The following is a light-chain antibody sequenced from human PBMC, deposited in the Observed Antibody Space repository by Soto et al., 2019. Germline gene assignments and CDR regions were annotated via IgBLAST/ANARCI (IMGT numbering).Light chain of an antibody. CDR3: SSYTNINTRACV. V-gene: IGLV2-14*01. Sequence: QSALTQPASVSGSPGQSITISCTGTSGDIGSYNRVSWYQQHPGKAPKLIIYEVTDRPSGVSNRFSGSKSGNTASLTISGLHAEDEAEYDCSSYTNINTRACVFGTGTKLTVL. CDR1: SGDIGSYNR. J-gene: IGLJ1*01. CDR2: EVT.